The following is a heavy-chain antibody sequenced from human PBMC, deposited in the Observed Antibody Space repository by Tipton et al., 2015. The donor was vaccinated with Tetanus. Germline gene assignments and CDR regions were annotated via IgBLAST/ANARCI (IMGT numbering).Heavy chain of an antibody. D-gene: IGHD5-18*01. J-gene: IGHJ2*01. CDR1: GGSISSGSYY. CDR2: IDHSGST. V-gene: IGHV4-31*03. Sequence: TLSLTCTVSGGSISSGSYYWSWIRQHPGKGLEWIGYIDHSGSTYYNASLKSRVAISLDTSKIQFSLTLTSVTAADTAVYYCARGYSYGYSYWYFDLWGRGTLATVSS. CDR3: ARGYSYGYSYWYFDL.